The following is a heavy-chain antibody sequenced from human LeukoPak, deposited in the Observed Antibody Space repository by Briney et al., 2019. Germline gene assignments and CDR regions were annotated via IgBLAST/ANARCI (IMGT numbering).Heavy chain of an antibody. CDR3: AKEHSTVSGDH. CDR1: GFTFSNYA. J-gene: IGHJ4*02. D-gene: IGHD2/OR15-2a*01. Sequence: GGSLRLSCAASGFTFSNYAMGWFRQAPGKGLEWVSAITGGSGVGTYYADSVKGRFTISRDNSENTVYLQMSSLRAEDTAIYYCAKEHSTVSGDHWGQGTLVTVSA. V-gene: IGHV3-23*01. CDR2: ITGGSGVGT.